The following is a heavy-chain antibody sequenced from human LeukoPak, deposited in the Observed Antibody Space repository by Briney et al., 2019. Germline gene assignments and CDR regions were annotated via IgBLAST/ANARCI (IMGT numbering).Heavy chain of an antibody. D-gene: IGHD3-22*01. Sequence: SETLSLTCAVYGGSFSGYYWSWIRQPPGKELEWIGEINHSGSTNYNPSLKSRVTISVDTSKNQFSLKLSSVTAADTAVYYCARDHYYDSSGYYVRLDYWGQGTLVTVSS. V-gene: IGHV4-34*01. CDR3: ARDHYYDSSGYYVRLDY. J-gene: IGHJ4*02. CDR2: INHSGST. CDR1: GGSFSGYY.